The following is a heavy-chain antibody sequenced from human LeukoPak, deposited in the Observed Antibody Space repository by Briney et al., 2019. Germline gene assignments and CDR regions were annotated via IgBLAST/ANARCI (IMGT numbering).Heavy chain of an antibody. CDR3: ANAGGPGSYCRY. D-gene: IGHD3-10*01. J-gene: IGHJ4*02. V-gene: IGHV3-23*01. CDR1: GFTFSSYA. CDR2: ISGSGGST. Sequence: GGSLRLSCAASGFTFSSYAMSWVRRAPGKGLEWVSAISGSGGSTYYADSVKGRFTISRDNSKNTLYLQMNSLRAEDTAVYYCANAGGPGSYCRYWGQGTLVTVSS.